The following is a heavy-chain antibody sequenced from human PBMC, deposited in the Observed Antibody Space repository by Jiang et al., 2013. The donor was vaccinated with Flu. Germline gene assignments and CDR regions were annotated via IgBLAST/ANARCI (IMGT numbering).Heavy chain of an antibody. V-gene: IGHV1-18*04. CDR3: EAYCSSTSCSKKDDAFDI. J-gene: IGHJ3*02. Sequence: GAEVKKPGASVKVSCKASGYTFTSYGISWVRQAPGQGLEWMGWISAYNGNTNYAQKLQGRVTMTTDTSTSTAYMELRSLRSDDTAVYYCEAYCSSTSCSKKDDAFDIWGQGTMVTVSS. D-gene: IGHD2-2*01. CDR2: ISAYNGNT. CDR1: GYTFTSYG.